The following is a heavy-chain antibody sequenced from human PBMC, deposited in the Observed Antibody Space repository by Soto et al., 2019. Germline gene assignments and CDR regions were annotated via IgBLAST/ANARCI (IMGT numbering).Heavy chain of an antibody. D-gene: IGHD1-26*01. CDR3: ARAPPYSGASPRTSSLDY. CDR2: INGGDGGT. J-gene: IGHJ4*02. CDR1: GYTFRRYA. Sequence: QVVLLQSGAEMKKPGASLNISCKASGYTFRRYAINWVRQVPGQRLEWMGWINGGDGGTICSQKFQGRVTIVRDTATDTAYMELSGLRAEDTALYYCARAPPYSGASPRTSSLDYWGQGSLITVSS. V-gene: IGHV1-3*01.